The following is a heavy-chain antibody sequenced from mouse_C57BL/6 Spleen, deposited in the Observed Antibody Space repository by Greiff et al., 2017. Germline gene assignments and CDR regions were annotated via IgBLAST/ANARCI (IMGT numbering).Heavy chain of an antibody. CDR1: GFTFSDYG. CDR3: ARPDYDVNYFDY. J-gene: IGHJ2*01. D-gene: IGHD2-4*01. V-gene: IGHV5-17*01. Sequence: EVHLVESGGGLVKPGGSLKLSCAASGFTFSDYGMHWVRQAPEKGLEWVAYISSGSSTIYYADTVKGRFTISRDNAKNTLFLQMTSLRSEDTAMYYCARPDYDVNYFDYWGQGTTLTVSS. CDR2: ISSGSSTI.